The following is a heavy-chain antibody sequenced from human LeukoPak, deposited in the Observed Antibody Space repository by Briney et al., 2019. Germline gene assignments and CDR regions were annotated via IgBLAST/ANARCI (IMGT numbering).Heavy chain of an antibody. CDR1: GFTFSRYW. Sequence: PGGSLRLSCAASGFTFSRYWMSWVRQAPGKGLEWVAGIKEDGSEAHYVDSVKGRFTISRDNAKNSLYLQMASLRAEDTATYYCAREWYEYGGDSGGYWGQGTLVTVSS. V-gene: IGHV3-7*01. CDR2: IKEDGSEA. CDR3: AREWYEYGGDSGGY. J-gene: IGHJ4*02. D-gene: IGHD2-21*02.